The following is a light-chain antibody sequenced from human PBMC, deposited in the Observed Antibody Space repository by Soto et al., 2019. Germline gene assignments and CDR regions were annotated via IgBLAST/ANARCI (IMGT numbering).Light chain of an antibody. CDR2: LGS. CDR3: MQALQTPRT. J-gene: IGKJ1*01. CDR1: QSLLDSNGYNY. Sequence: DIVMTQFPLSLPVTPGEPASISCRSSQSLLDSNGYNYLDWYLQKPGQSPQLLIYLGSNRASGVXDXYSGSGSGTDFTLKISRVEAEDVGVYYCMQALQTPRTFGQGTKVEIK. V-gene: IGKV2-28*01.